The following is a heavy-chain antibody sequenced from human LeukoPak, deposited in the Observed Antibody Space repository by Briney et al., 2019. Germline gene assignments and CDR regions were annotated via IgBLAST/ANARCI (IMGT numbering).Heavy chain of an antibody. Sequence: GASVKVSCKASGYTFTGYYMHWVRQAPGQGLEWMGWINPNSGDTNYAQKFQGRVTITTDESTSTAYMELSSLRSEDTAVYYCARVRGGYCSGGSCYPRYYFDYWGQGTLVTVSS. V-gene: IGHV1-2*02. CDR1: GYTFTGYY. CDR2: INPNSGDT. CDR3: ARVRGGYCSGGSCYPRYYFDY. J-gene: IGHJ4*02. D-gene: IGHD2-15*01.